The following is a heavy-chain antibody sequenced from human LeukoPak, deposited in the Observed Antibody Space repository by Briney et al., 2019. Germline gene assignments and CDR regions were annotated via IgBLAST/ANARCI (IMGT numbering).Heavy chain of an antibody. CDR1: GGSISSYY. Sequence: SETLSLTCTVSGGSISSYYWSWIRQPPGKGLEWIGYIYYSGSTNYNPSLKSRVTISVDMSKDQFSLKLSSVTAADTAVYYCARLGRGSFLSYFDYWGQGTLVTVSS. CDR3: ARLGRGSFLSYFDY. J-gene: IGHJ4*02. V-gene: IGHV4-59*08. CDR2: IYYSGST. D-gene: IGHD1-26*01.